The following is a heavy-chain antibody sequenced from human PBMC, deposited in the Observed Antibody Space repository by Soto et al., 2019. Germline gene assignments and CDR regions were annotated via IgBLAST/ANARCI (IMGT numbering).Heavy chain of an antibody. CDR3: ARVRYYGSGILDY. CDR1: GGTFSSYA. D-gene: IGHD3-10*01. J-gene: IGHJ4*02. Sequence: ASVKVSCKASGGTFSSYASSWVRQSPGQGLEWMGGIIPIFGTANYAQKFQGRVTITADESTSTAYMELSSLRSEDTAVYYCARVRYYGSGILDYWGQGTLVTVSS. CDR2: IIPIFGTA. V-gene: IGHV1-69*13.